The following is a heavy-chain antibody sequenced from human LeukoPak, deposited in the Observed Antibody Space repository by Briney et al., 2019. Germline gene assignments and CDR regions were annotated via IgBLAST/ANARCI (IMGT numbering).Heavy chain of an antibody. CDR1: GGSFSGYY. J-gene: IGHJ6*03. V-gene: IGHV4-34*01. Sequence: SETLSLTCAVYGGSFSGYYWSWIRQPPGKGLEWIGEINHSGSTNYNPSLKSRVTISVDTSKNQFSLKLSSVTAADTAVYYCARAWFRGNPRYYYYYYMDVWGKGTTVTVSS. CDR3: ARAWFRGNPRYYYYYYMDV. CDR2: INHSGST. D-gene: IGHD1-14*01.